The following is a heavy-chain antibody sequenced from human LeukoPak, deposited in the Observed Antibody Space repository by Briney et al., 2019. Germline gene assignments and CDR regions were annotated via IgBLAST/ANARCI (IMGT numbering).Heavy chain of an antibody. D-gene: IGHD3-10*01. J-gene: IGHJ4*02. CDR2: ISSSSSYK. V-gene: IGHV3-21*01. CDR1: GFTFSSYY. CDR3: ARDLLWFGELPLPAEPYFDY. Sequence: GGTLSLSCAASGFTFSSYYMNWVRQAPGKGLEWVSSISSSSSYKYYADSVKGRFTFSRDNAKNSLSLQMNSLRAEDTAVYYWARDLLWFGELPLPAEPYFDYWGQGTLVTVSS.